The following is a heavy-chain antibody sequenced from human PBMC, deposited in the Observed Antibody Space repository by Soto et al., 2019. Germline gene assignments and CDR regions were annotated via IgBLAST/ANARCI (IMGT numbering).Heavy chain of an antibody. Sequence: QVQLEQSGAEVKKPGSSVKVSCKASGGTFSTSAISWVRQAPGQGLEWMGGIMPIFRTPDYALKFQGRVTITADESTSTPYFELSGLRSDDTAVYYCAREKDRQQLGGNYYYILDVWGQGSTVTVSS. CDR3: AREKDRQQLGGNYYYILDV. CDR2: IMPIFRTP. V-gene: IGHV1-69*12. D-gene: IGHD2-15*01. J-gene: IGHJ6*01. CDR1: GGTFSTSA.